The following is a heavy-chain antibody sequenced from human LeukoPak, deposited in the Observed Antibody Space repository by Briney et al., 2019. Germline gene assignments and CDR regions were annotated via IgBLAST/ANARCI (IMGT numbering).Heavy chain of an antibody. D-gene: IGHD4-11*01. J-gene: IGHJ4*02. CDR2: ISYDGSNK. V-gene: IGHV3-30-3*01. CDR3: ARGLIQTTVTN. Sequence: GGSLRLSCATSGFTFSSYAMHWVRQAQGKGLEWVAVISYDGSNKYYADSVKGRFTISRDNSMSALYLQMNSLRAEDTAVYYCARGLIQTTVTNWGQGTLVTVSS. CDR1: GFTFSSYA.